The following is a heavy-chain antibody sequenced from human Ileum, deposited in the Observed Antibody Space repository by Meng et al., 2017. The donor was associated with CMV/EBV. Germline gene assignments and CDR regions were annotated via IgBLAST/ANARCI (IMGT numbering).Heavy chain of an antibody. CDR1: GFTFSSYG. Sequence: GESLKISCAASGFTFSSYGMHWVRQAPGKGLEWVAFIRYDGSNKYYADSVKGRFTISRDDVKNSLYLLMESLRAEDTAVYYCARGGSGGYFLKYFDYWGLGALVTVSS. CDR2: IRYDGSNK. D-gene: IGHD5-12*01. CDR3: ARGGSGGYFLKYFDY. J-gene: IGHJ4*02. V-gene: IGHV3-30*02.